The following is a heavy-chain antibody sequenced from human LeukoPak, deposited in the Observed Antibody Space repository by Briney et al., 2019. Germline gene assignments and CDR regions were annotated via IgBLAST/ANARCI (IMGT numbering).Heavy chain of an antibody. V-gene: IGHV1-8*01. D-gene: IGHD3-22*01. CDR3: ASDYYYDSSGYPHPGPDAFDI. CDR2: MNPNSGNT. CDR1: GYTFTSYD. J-gene: IGHJ3*02. Sequence: ASVKVSCKASGYTFTSYDINWVRQATGQGLEWMGWMNPNSGNTGYAQKFQGRVTMTRNTSISTAYIELSSLRSEDTAVYYCASDYYYDSSGYPHPGPDAFDIWGQGTMVTVSS.